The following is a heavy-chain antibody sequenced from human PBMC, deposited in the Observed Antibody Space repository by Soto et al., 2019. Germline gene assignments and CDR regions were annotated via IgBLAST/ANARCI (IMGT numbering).Heavy chain of an antibody. D-gene: IGHD2-15*01. CDR3: ARYWSAGTLYGAFDI. J-gene: IGHJ3*02. CDR2: IIPMIGAT. Sequence: QVQLVQSGSEVKKPGSSVKVSCKASGGTFSDFTLSWLRQAPGRGLEWVGGIIPMIGATNNAQKLKGRLTITADKSTGTVYMELNSLRSDDTAVYYCARYWSAGTLYGAFDIWGQGTEVTVSP. V-gene: IGHV1-69*06. CDR1: GGTFSDFT.